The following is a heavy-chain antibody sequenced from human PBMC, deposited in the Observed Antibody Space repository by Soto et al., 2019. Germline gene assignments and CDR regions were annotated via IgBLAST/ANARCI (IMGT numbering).Heavy chain of an antibody. CDR2: INAGNGNT. CDR1: GYTFTRYN. V-gene: IGHV1-3*01. Sequence: ASVKVSCKASGYTFTRYNIHWVRQAPGQRLEWMGWINAGNGNTKYSQKFQGWVTMTRDTSISTAYMELSRLRSDDTAVYYCAMVDVYVTPSPQDVWGQGTTVTVSS. CDR3: AMVDVYVTPSPQDV. D-gene: IGHD3-16*01. J-gene: IGHJ6*02.